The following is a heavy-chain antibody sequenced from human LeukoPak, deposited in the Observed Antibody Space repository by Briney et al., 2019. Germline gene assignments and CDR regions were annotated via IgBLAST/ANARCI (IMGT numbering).Heavy chain of an antibody. D-gene: IGHD5-18*01. CDR3: ARRRDERGYKDIFDI. J-gene: IGHJ3*02. Sequence: GESLKISCKGSGYSFPSHWIGWVRQMPGEGLEWVGIIYPADSGTRYSPSFQGQVTISVDKSITTAYLQWSSLKASDTAMYYCARRRDERGYKDIFDIWGQGTMVTVSS. V-gene: IGHV5-51*01. CDR2: IYPADSGT. CDR1: GYSFPSHW.